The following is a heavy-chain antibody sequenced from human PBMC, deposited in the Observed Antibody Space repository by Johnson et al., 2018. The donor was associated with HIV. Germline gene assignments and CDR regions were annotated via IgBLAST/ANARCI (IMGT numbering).Heavy chain of an antibody. CDR1: GFTFSNAW. Sequence: VQLVESGGGLVKPGGSLRLSCAASGFTFSNAWMSWVRQAPGKGLEWVGRIKSKTDGGTTDYAAPVKGRFTISRDNSKNTLYLQMNSLRAEDTAVYYCARDRRLADAFDFWGQGTMVTVSS. J-gene: IGHJ3*01. CDR3: ARDRRLADAFDF. D-gene: IGHD5-12*01. CDR2: IKSKTDGGTT. V-gene: IGHV3-15*05.